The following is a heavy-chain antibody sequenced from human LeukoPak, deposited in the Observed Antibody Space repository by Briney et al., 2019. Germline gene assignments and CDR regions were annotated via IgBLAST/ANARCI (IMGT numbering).Heavy chain of an antibody. CDR1: GGSICNNNW. V-gene: IGHV4-4*02. CDR2: MHLSGST. D-gene: IGHD5/OR15-5a*01. CDR3: ATASSKSLPN. Sequence: SETLSLTCAVSGGSICNNNWWAWVRQPPTEGLEWIAEMHLSGSTDYNPSLKSRVTISIDESRNQFSLTLTSVTAADTAVYYCATASSKSLPNWGQGTLVTVSS. J-gene: IGHJ4*02.